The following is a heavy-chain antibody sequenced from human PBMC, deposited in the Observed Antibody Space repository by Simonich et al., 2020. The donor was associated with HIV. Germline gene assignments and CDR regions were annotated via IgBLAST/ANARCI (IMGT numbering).Heavy chain of an antibody. CDR2: IWYDGSNK. V-gene: IGHV3-33*01. CDR3: ARGRIAVVGGFDY. D-gene: IGHD6-19*01. J-gene: IGHJ4*02. CDR1: GFTFSSYG. Sequence: QVQLVESGGGVVQPGRSLRLSCAASGFTFSSYGMHWVRQAPGKGLEWVELIWYDGSNKYYADSGKGRFTISRDNSKNKLYLQMNSLRAEDTAVYYCARGRIAVVGGFDYWGQGTLVTVSS.